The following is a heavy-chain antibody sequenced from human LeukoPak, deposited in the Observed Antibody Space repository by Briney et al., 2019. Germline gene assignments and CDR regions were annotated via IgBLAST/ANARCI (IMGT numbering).Heavy chain of an antibody. CDR3: ATWVGTAPAGLDGYSSGWYRRDWLDP. Sequence: RASVKVSCKASGGTFSSYAISWVRQAPGKGLEWMGGFDPEDGETIYAQKFQGRVTMTEDTSTDTAYMELSSLRFEDTAVYYCATWVGTAPAGLDGYSSGWYRRDWLDPWGQGTLVTVSS. CDR2: FDPEDGET. V-gene: IGHV1-24*01. J-gene: IGHJ5*02. CDR1: GGTFSSYA. D-gene: IGHD6-13*01.